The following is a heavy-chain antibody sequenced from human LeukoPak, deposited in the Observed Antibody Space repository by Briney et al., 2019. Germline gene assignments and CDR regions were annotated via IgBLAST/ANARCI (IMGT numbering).Heavy chain of an antibody. CDR3: ARGGQEGYNYPYFDY. CDR1: AGSISNYY. D-gene: IGHD5-24*01. CDR2: IYTSGST. J-gene: IGHJ4*02. Sequence: PSETLSLTCTVSAGSISNYYWSWIRQPAGKGLEWIGRIYTSGSTNYNPSLKSRVTISVDTSKNHFSLKLTSVTAADTAVYYCARGGQEGYNYPYFDYWDQGTLVTVSS. V-gene: IGHV4-4*07.